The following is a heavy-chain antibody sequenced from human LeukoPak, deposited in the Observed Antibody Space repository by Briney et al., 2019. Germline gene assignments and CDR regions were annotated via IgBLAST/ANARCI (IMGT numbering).Heavy chain of an antibody. CDR3: ARGPNFGDYVDFLDS. D-gene: IGHD4-17*01. CDR1: GFTFSDHW. Sequence: GGSLRLSCEASGFTFSDHWMTWVRQAPGKGLEWVANIKQGGSQKYYVDSVRGRFTISRDDVKSTLFLQMNNLRAEDSALYYCARGPNFGDYVDFLDSWGQGTLVTVSS. CDR2: IKQGGSQK. J-gene: IGHJ4*02. V-gene: IGHV3-7*01.